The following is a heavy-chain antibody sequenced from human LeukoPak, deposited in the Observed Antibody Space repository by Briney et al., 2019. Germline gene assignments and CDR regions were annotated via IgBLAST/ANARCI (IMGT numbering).Heavy chain of an antibody. CDR2: IYYSGST. V-gene: IGHV4-39*07. CDR3: ARDRVSSPGSGPRWLVPYYFDY. Sequence: SETLSLTCTVSGGSISSSSYYWGWIRQPPGKGLEWIGSIYYSGSTYYNPSLKSRVTISVDTSKNQFSLKLSSVTAADTAVYYCARDRVSSPGSGPRWLVPYYFDYWGQGTLVTVSS. CDR1: GGSISSSSYY. D-gene: IGHD6-19*01. J-gene: IGHJ4*02.